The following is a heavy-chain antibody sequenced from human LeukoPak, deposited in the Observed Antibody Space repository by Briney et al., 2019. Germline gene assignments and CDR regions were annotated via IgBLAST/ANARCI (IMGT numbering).Heavy chain of an antibody. CDR3: ARDDYGEYVTLFDY. D-gene: IGHD4-17*01. CDR1: GGTFSSYA. V-gene: IGHV1-69*13. CDR2: IIPIFGTA. J-gene: IGHJ4*02. Sequence: SVKVSCKASGGTFSSYAISWVRQAPGQGLEWMGGIIPIFGTANYAQKFQGRVTITADESTSTAYMELSSLRSEDTAVYYCARDDYGEYVTLFDYWGQGTLVTVSS.